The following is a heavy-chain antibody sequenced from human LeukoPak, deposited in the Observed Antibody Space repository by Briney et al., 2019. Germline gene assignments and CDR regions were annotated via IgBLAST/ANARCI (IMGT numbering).Heavy chain of an antibody. J-gene: IGHJ4*02. V-gene: IGHV4-39*01. D-gene: IGHD4-17*01. CDR2: IYYSGST. CDR1: GASISSRSYY. Sequence: PSETLSLTCSVSGASISSRSYYWSWIRQPAGKGLEWIGSIYYSGSTYYNPSLKSRVTISVDTSKNQFSLKLSSVTAADTAVYYCARQTTVTIPADFDYWGQGTLVTVSS. CDR3: ARQTTVTIPADFDY.